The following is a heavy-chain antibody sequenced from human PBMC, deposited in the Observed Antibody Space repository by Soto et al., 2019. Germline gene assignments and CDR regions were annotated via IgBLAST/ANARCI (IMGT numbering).Heavy chain of an antibody. Sequence: KPWGSLRLSCTTSGFTFSEYNMNWFRQAPGKGLEWVSCISGSSTYIYYADSVRGRFTISRDNAKNSLFLQIDNLGAEDTAVYYCARDFTFGKYPFDYWGHGTLVTVS. V-gene: IGHV3-21*01. J-gene: IGHJ4*01. CDR3: ARDFTFGKYPFDY. CDR1: GFTFSEYN. D-gene: IGHD3-10*01. CDR2: ISGSSTYI.